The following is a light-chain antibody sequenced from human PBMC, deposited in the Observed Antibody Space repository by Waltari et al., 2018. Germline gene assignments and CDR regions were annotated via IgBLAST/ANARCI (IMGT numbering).Light chain of an antibody. CDR3: SSYSTINTRV. CDR1: SSDVGGSNY. Sequence: QSALTQPASVSGSPGQSIALSCTGTSSDVGGSNYVSWYQQYPGKGPKLLISGVSDRPSGISDRFSGSKSGNTASLTISGLQAEDEADYYCSSYSTINTRVFGPGTKVTVL. J-gene: IGLJ1*01. CDR2: GVS. V-gene: IGLV2-14*01.